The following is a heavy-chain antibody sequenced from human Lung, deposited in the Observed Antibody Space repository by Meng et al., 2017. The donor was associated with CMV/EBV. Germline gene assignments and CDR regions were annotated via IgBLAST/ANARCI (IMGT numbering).Heavy chain of an antibody. CDR3: ARDRYYGSGTYYY. CDR2: ISSSGSTI. Sequence: SGCTLSADEIGWIRQAQGKGLEWISYISSSGSTIYYADSVKGRFTVSRDNAKKLLYLQMNSLRAEDTAVYYCARDRYYGSGTYYYWGQGTLVTVSS. CDR1: GCTLSADE. V-gene: IGHV3-11*01. J-gene: IGHJ4*02. D-gene: IGHD3-10*01.